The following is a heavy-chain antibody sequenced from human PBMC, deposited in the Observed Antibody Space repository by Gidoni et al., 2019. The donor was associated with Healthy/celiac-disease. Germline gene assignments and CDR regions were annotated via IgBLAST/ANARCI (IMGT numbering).Heavy chain of an antibody. D-gene: IGHD3-3*01. CDR3: ARHYYDFWSGYGLDP. CDR1: GGSVSSGSYY. J-gene: IGHJ5*02. CDR2: IYYSGIT. Sequence: QVQLQEWGPGLVKPSETMSLTCTVSGGSVSSGSYYWSSIRQPPGKGLEWIGYIYYSGITNYNPSLKSRVTISVDTSKNQFSLNLYSVTAADTAIYYCARHYYDFWSGYGLDPWGQGTLVTVSS. V-gene: IGHV4-61*01.